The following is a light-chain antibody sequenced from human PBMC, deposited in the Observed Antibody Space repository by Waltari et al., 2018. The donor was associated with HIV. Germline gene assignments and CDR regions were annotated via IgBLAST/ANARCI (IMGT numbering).Light chain of an antibody. Sequence: SALTQPPSASASLGQSLSISCTGSSRHVGRSAYVSWYQQHPGKAPNLLIFEVNKRPSGVPDRFSGSKSGNTASLTVSGLQAEDEAEYSCSSYAGINPVIFGGGTTLTVL. CDR1: SRHVGRSAY. CDR3: SSYAGINPVI. J-gene: IGLJ2*01. V-gene: IGLV2-8*01. CDR2: EVN.